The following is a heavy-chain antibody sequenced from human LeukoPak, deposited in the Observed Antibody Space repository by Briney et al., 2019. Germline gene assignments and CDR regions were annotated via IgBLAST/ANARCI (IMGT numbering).Heavy chain of an antibody. CDR2: IYTSGST. V-gene: IGHV4-4*07. Sequence: SETLSLTCTVSGGSIRSYYWSWIRQPAGKGLEWIGRIYTSGSTNYNPSLKSRVTMSVDTSKNQFSLKLSSVTAADTAVYYCARERAEYYDFWSGYYPNWFDPWGQGTLVTVSS. D-gene: IGHD3-3*01. CDR3: ARERAEYYDFWSGYYPNWFDP. J-gene: IGHJ5*02. CDR1: GGSIRSYY.